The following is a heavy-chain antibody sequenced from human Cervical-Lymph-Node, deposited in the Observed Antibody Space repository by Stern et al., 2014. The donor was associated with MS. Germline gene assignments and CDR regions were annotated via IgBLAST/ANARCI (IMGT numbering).Heavy chain of an antibody. D-gene: IGHD3-22*01. J-gene: IGHJ3*02. CDR3: VRRRDSDSYDTFDM. CDR1: GYSFSNFW. Sequence: EVQLVQSGAEVKKPGESLKISCKTSGYSFSNFWIGWVRQKPGKGLEWMGIIYPEDSDTTYSPSFQGQVTISADESISTAYLQWRSLKASDTAMYYCVRRRDSDSYDTFDMWGQGTMLIVSS. V-gene: IGHV5-51*01. CDR2: IYPEDSDT.